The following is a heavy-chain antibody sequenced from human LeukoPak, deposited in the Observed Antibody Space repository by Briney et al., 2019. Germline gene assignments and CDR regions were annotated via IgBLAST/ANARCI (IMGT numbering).Heavy chain of an antibody. CDR3: AKSRIAATDNAFDM. V-gene: IGHV3-23*01. D-gene: IGHD6-13*01. CDR2: ISSGGGAT. J-gene: IGHJ3*02. Sequence: PGGSLRLSCAASGFTFSKYGMTWVRQAPGKGLEWVSGISSGGGATHYAGSVKGRFTISRDNSKNTVYLQMSSLRAEDTAIYFCAKSRIAATDNAFDMWGQGTMVT. CDR1: GFTFSKYG.